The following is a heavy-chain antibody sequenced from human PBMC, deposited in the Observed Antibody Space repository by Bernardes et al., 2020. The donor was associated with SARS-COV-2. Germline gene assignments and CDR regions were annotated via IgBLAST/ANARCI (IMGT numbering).Heavy chain of an antibody. D-gene: IGHD5-12*01. Sequence: SETLYLTCDVFGESVGISNWWSWVRQLPGKGLEWIGEIHHSGSTNYNPSLKSRVTISLDKSKNQFSLKLNSVTAADTAVYYCARDSGDIVTTTERFDHWGQGTLVTVSS. CDR1: GESVGISNW. J-gene: IGHJ4*02. CDR2: IHHSGST. V-gene: IGHV4-4*02. CDR3: ARDSGDIVTTTERFDH.